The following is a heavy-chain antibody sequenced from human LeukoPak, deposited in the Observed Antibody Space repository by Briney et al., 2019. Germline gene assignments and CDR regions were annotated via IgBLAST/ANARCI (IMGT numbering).Heavy chain of an antibody. CDR2: IIPIFGTA. Sequence: ASVKVSCKASGGTFISYAISWVRQAPGQGLEWMGGIIPIFGTANYAQKFQGRVTITADESTSTAYMELSSLRSEDTAVYYCARDFCSGGSCYSYFDYWGQGTLVTVSS. J-gene: IGHJ4*02. CDR3: ARDFCSGGSCYSYFDY. V-gene: IGHV1-69*13. D-gene: IGHD2-15*01. CDR1: GGTFISYA.